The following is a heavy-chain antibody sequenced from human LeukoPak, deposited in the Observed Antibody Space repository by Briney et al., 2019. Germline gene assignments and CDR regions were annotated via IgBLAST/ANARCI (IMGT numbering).Heavy chain of an antibody. D-gene: IGHD3-22*01. CDR1: GGTFSSYA. CDR3: ARGNYYDSSGPYYYYYYMDV. CDR2: IIPIFGTA. V-gene: IGHV1-69*13. J-gene: IGHJ6*03. Sequence: GASVKVSCKASGGTFSSYAISWVRQAPGQGLEWMGGIIPIFGTANYAQKFQGRVTITADESTSTAYMELSSLRSEDTAVYYCARGNYYDSSGPYYYYYYMDVWGKGTTVTISS.